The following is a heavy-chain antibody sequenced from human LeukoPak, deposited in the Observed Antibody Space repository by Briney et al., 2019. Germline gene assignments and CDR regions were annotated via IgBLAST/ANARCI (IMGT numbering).Heavy chain of an antibody. Sequence: SETLSLTCTVSGGSISSGGYYWSWIRQPPGKGLEWIGEINHSGSTNYNPSLKSRVTISVDTSKNQFSLKLSSVTAADTAVYYCARGQQLVNYWGQGTLVTVSS. D-gene: IGHD6-13*01. CDR1: GGSISSGGYY. J-gene: IGHJ4*02. V-gene: IGHV4-39*07. CDR2: INHSGST. CDR3: ARGQQLVNY.